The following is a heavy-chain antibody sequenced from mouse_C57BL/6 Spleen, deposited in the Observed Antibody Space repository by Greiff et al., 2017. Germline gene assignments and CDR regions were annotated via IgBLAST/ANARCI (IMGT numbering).Heavy chain of an antibody. CDR2: IDPSDSYT. Sequence: VQLQQPGAELVKPGASVKLSCKASGYTFTSYWMQWVKQRPGQGLEWIGEIDPSDSYTNYNQKFKGKATLTVDTSSSTAYMQLSSLTSEDSAVYYCARGVYYSKVFDYWGQGTTLTVSS. CDR1: GYTFTSYW. D-gene: IGHD2-5*01. J-gene: IGHJ2*01. V-gene: IGHV1-50*01. CDR3: ARGVYYSKVFDY.